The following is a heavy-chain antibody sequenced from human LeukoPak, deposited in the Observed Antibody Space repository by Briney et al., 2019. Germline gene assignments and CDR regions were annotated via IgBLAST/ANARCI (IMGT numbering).Heavy chain of an antibody. D-gene: IGHD5-18*01. V-gene: IGHV4-59*01. Sequence: SETLSLTCTVSGGSISSYYWSWIRQPPGKGLEWIGYIYYSGSTNYNPSLKSRVTISVDTSKNQFSLKLSSVTAADTAVYYCARVRLWLYAFVIWGQGTMVTVSS. CDR3: ARVRLWLYAFVI. J-gene: IGHJ3*02. CDR1: GGSISSYY. CDR2: IYYSGST.